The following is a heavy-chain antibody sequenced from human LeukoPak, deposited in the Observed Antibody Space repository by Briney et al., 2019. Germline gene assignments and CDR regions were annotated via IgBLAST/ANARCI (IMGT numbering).Heavy chain of an antibody. D-gene: IGHD1-26*01. CDR2: ISSYTIT. V-gene: IGHV3-48*01. Sequence: PGGSLRLSCAASGFTFSSSTMHWVRQAPGKRLEWIAYISSYTITYYADFVKGRFTISRDNAKKSLDLQMNSLRAEDTAVYYCARDPYSGAYGNTYYYYMDVWGKGTTVTISS. J-gene: IGHJ6*03. CDR3: ARDPYSGAYGNTYYYYMDV. CDR1: GFTFSSST.